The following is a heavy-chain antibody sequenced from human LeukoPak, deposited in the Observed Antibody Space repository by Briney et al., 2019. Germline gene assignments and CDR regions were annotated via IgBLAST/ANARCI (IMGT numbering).Heavy chain of an antibody. D-gene: IGHD3-10*01. CDR2: ISSSGSII. Sequence: PGGSLRLSCAASGFSFSNAWMSWVRQAPGKGLEWVSYISSSGSIIYYSDSVKGRFTISRDNAKNSLYLQMNSLRAEDMAVYYCARDFGYFWGQGTLVTVSS. CDR3: ARDFGYF. CDR1: GFSFSNAW. J-gene: IGHJ4*02. V-gene: IGHV3-11*04.